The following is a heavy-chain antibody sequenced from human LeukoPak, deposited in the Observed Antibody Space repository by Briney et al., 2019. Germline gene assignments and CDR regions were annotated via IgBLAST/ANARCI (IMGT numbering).Heavy chain of an antibody. Sequence: ASVKVSCKASGGTFSSYAISWVRQAPGQGLEWMGWISAYNGNTNYAQKLQGRVTMTTDTSTSTAYMELRSLRSDDTAVYYCARCLYCSSTSCSRHGGNYYYYYTDVWGKGTTVTVSS. CDR3: ARCLYCSSTSCSRHGGNYYYYYTDV. D-gene: IGHD2-2*01. CDR1: GGTFSSYA. V-gene: IGHV1-18*01. J-gene: IGHJ6*03. CDR2: ISAYNGNT.